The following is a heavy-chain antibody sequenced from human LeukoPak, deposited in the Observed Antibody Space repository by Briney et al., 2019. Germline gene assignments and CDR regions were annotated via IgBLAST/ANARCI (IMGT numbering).Heavy chain of an antibody. Sequence: GASVKVSCKGSGYTFSGYYMHWVRQAPGQGLEWRGWINPKSGDTKYAQKFQGRVTMTRDTSISTAYMELSWLRSDDTAVYYCARDGYSGRFDPWGQGTLVTVSS. CDR2: INPKSGDT. D-gene: IGHD1-26*01. V-gene: IGHV1-2*02. CDR1: GYTFSGYY. J-gene: IGHJ5*02. CDR3: ARDGYSGRFDP.